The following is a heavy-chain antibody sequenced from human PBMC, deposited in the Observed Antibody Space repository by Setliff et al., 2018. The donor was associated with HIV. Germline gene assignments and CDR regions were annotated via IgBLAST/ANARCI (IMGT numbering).Heavy chain of an antibody. CDR2: INHGGDT. CDR3: ASRRGIEFYFDI. Sequence: SETPSLTCAVYGQSISGYYWSWIRQTPGKGLEWIGEINHGGDTNYNPSLKSRVTISVGSSYNHFSLKLSSVTAADTGVYYCASRRGIEFYFDIWGQGTPVTVSS. V-gene: IGHV4-34*01. J-gene: IGHJ4*02. D-gene: IGHD3-10*01. CDR1: GQSISGYY.